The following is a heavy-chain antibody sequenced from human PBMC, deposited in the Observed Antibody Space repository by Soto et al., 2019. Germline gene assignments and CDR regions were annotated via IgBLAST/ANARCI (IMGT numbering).Heavy chain of an antibody. J-gene: IGHJ2*01. CDR2: IGTGGDI. CDR1: GFTFSSSD. Sequence: PGGSLRLSCAASGFTFSSSDMPWVRQVTGKGLEWVLAIGTGGDIYYPDSMKGRFIISRENANNSLYLQMNSLRDEDTAVYFCVREGRSSTWYDWYFDLWGRGTLVTVSS. V-gene: IGHV3-13*01. CDR3: VREGRSSTWYDWYFDL. D-gene: IGHD6-13*01.